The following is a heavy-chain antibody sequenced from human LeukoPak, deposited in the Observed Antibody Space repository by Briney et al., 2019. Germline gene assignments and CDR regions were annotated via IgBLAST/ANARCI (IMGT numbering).Heavy chain of an antibody. CDR3: ARGLRRLDY. J-gene: IGHJ4*02. CDR1: GFIFSSYW. Sequence: GGSLRLSCAASGFIFSSYWMTWVRQAPGKGLEWVSVIYSGGSTYYADSVKGRFTISRDNSKNTLYLQMNSLRAEDTAVYYCARGLRRLDYWGQGTLVTVSS. D-gene: IGHD2-21*01. V-gene: IGHV3-53*01. CDR2: IYSGGST.